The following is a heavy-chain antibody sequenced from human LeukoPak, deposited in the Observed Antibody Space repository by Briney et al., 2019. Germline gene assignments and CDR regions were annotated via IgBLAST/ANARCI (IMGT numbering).Heavy chain of an antibody. CDR3: AKDVEWLLLYYFDY. J-gene: IGHJ4*02. Sequence: GRSLRLSCAASRFTFSSYGMHWVRQAPGKGLEGVAVISYDGSNKYYADSVKGRFTISRDNSKNTLYLQMNSLRAEDTAVYYCAKDVEWLLLYYFDYWGQRTLVTVSS. CDR2: ISYDGSNK. CDR1: RFTFSSYG. D-gene: IGHD3-22*01. V-gene: IGHV3-30*18.